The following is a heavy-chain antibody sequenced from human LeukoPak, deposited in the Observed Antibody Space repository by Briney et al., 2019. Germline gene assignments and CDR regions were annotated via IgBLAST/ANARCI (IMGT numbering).Heavy chain of an antibody. D-gene: IGHD3-3*01. Sequence: GGSLRLSCAASGFTFSSYGMHWVRQAPGKGLEWVALISYDGSNKYYTDSVKGRFTISRDNSKNTLYLQMNSLRAEDTAVYYCAKYEPTLDAFDIWGQGTLVTVSS. CDR3: AKYEPTLDAFDI. CDR1: GFTFSSYG. J-gene: IGHJ3*02. V-gene: IGHV3-30*18. CDR2: ISYDGSNK.